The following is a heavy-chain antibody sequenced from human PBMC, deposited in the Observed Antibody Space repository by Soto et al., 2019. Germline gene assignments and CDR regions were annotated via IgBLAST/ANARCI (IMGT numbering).Heavy chain of an antibody. CDR1: GFTFSDYY. D-gene: IGHD1-1*01. J-gene: IGHJ4*02. V-gene: IGHV3-11*01. CDR2: ISSSGSTI. CDR3: AKVPLRTYYFDY. Sequence: GGSLRLSCAASGFTFSDYYMSWIRQAPGKGLEWVSYISSSGSTIYYADSVKGRFTISRDNAKNSLYLQMNSLRAEDMAVYYCAKVPLRTYYFDYSGPGTPVTVSS.